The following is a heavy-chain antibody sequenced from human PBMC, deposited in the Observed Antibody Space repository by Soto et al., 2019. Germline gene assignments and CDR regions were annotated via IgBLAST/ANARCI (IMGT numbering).Heavy chain of an antibody. J-gene: IGHJ4*02. V-gene: IGHV3-30*18. D-gene: IGHD3-22*01. CDR1: GFTFSSYG. CDR3: AKDRKPGYYDSRGFDY. CDR2: ISYDGSNK. Sequence: QVQLVESGGGVVQPGRSLRLSCAASGFTFSSYGMHWVRQAPGKGLEWVAVISYDGSNKYYADSVKGRFTISRDNSKNTLYLQMNSLRAEDTAVYYCAKDRKPGYYDSRGFDYWCQGTLVTVSS.